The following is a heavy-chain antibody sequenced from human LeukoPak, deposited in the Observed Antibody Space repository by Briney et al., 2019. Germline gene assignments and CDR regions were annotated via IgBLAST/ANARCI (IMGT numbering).Heavy chain of an antibody. CDR2: IYYSGDT. D-gene: IGHD4-17*01. Sequence: SETLSLTCTVSGGSISSYYWSWIRQPPGKELEWIGDIYYSGDTNYNPSLKSRVTISVDTSKNQFSLKLSSVTAPDTAVYYCARSGAVTHNVFDNWGQGTLVTVSS. J-gene: IGHJ4*02. CDR1: GGSISSYY. V-gene: IGHV4-59*01. CDR3: ARSGAVTHNVFDN.